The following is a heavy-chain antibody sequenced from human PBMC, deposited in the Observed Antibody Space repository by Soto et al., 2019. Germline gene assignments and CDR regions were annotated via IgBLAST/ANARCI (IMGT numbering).Heavy chain of an antibody. CDR3: AREGLYYDYVWGSYRSVGDRVYFDY. J-gene: IGHJ4*02. CDR2: ISSNGGST. Sequence: GGSLRLSCIASGFTFSSYAMHWVRQAPGKGLEYVSAISSNGGSTYYANSVKGRFTISRDNSKNTLYLQMGSLRAEDMAVYYCAREGLYYDYVWGSYRSVGDRVYFDYWGQGTLVTVS. D-gene: IGHD3-16*02. CDR1: GFTFSSYA. V-gene: IGHV3-64*01.